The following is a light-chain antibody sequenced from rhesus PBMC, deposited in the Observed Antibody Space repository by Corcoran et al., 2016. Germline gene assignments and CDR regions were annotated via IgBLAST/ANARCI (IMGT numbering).Light chain of an antibody. CDR3: QQYSSRPT. V-gene: IGKV1-22*01. CDR2: KAS. CDR1: QGISSW. J-gene: IGKJ1*01. Sequence: DIQMTQSPSSLSASVGDTVTITCRASQGISSWLAWYQQKPGKAPKLLIYKASSLTRGVPSRVSGSGSGTDFTLTISSLQSEDFATYYCQQYSSRPTFGQGTKVEIK.